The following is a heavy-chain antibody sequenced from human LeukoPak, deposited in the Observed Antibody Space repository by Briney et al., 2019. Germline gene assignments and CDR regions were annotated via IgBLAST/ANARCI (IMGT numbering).Heavy chain of an antibody. J-gene: IGHJ6*03. V-gene: IGHV3-74*01. D-gene: IGHD3-3*01. CDR1: EFTFSSYW. CDR3: ARAYYDFWSGYFYYYYYYMDV. CDR2: INSDGSST. Sequence: GGSLRLSCAASEFTFSSYWMHWVRQAPGKGLVWVSRINSDGSSTSYADSVKGRFTISRDNAKNTLYLQMNSLRAEDTAVYYCARAYYDFWSGYFYYYYYYMDVWGKGTTVTVSS.